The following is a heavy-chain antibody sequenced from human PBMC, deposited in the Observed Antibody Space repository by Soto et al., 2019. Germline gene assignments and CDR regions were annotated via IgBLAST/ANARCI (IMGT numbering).Heavy chain of an antibody. CDR2: IKSQGDGGTR. Sequence: ELQLVESGGGLVKPGGSLRLSCAASGFSFRNAWMSWVRQAPGKGLEWVGHIKSQGDGGTRDYAAPVKGRFTISRDDSKNTLCLQMNSLKNEDTAVYFCTTDLQAYCDGTTCYAGNYYYDDMDVWGQGTTVTVSS. CDR3: TTDLQAYCDGTTCYAGNYYYDDMDV. V-gene: IGHV3-15*01. CDR1: GFSFRNAW. D-gene: IGHD2-2*01. J-gene: IGHJ6*02.